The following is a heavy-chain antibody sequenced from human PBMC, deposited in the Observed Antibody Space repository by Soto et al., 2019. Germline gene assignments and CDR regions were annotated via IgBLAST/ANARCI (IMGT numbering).Heavy chain of an antibody. D-gene: IGHD2-2*02. V-gene: IGHV1-18*01. Sequence: ASVKVSCKASGYTFTSYGISWVRQAPGQGLEWMGWISAYNGNTNYAQKLQGRVTMTTDTSTSTAYMELRSLRSDDTAVYYCTASYCSSTSCYSGYYYYGMDVWGQGTTVTVSS. CDR3: TASYCSSTSCYSGYYYYGMDV. CDR2: ISAYNGNT. J-gene: IGHJ6*02. CDR1: GYTFTSYG.